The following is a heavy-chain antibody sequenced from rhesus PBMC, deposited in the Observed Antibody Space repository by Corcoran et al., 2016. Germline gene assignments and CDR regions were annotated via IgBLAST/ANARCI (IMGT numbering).Heavy chain of an antibody. V-gene: IGHV3-37*01. CDR1: GFTFSDHY. CDR3: ARGTYYFDY. Sequence: EVQLVESGGGLVQLGGSLRLSCAASGFTFSDHYMDWVRQTPRKGLGWVSSLIGYSRRTYSPDPAEGRSTISRDNRKKTRYRQMNSPSTEDTAVYYCARGTYYFDYWGQGVLVTVSS. CDR2: LIGYSRRT. J-gene: IGHJ4*01.